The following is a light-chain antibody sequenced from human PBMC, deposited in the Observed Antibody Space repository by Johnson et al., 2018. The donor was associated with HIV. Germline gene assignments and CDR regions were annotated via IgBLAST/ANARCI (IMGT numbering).Light chain of an antibody. V-gene: IGLV1-51*01. CDR2: DNN. CDR1: RSDIENKY. CDR3: GTWDSSLSAHNYV. J-gene: IGLJ1*01. Sequence: QSVLTQPPSVSAAPGQKVTISCSGNRSDIENKYVSCHQQFPGTAPKFLIYDNNKRPSGIPDRFSGSKSGTSATLGITGLQTGDEADYYCGTWDSSLSAHNYVFGTGTKVTVL.